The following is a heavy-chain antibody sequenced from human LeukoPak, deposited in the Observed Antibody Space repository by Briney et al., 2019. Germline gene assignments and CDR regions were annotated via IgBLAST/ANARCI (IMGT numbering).Heavy chain of an antibody. CDR2: ISSSSSYI. V-gene: IGHV3-21*01. J-gene: IGHJ4*02. D-gene: IGHD3-10*01. CDR3: ASLMVRGVAFDY. CDR1: GFTFSSYS. Sequence: PGGSLRLSCAASGFTFSSYSMNWVRQAPGKGLEWVSSISSSSSYIYYADSVKGGFTISRDNDKKSLYLQMNSLRAEDTAVYYCASLMVRGVAFDYWGQGTLVTVSS.